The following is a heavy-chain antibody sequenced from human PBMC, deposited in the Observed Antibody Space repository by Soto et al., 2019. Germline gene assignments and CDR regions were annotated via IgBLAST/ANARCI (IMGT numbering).Heavy chain of an antibody. D-gene: IGHD6-25*01. CDR1: GFTFNTYW. CDR3: ARFTRGSSGDY. Sequence: GGSLRLSCVASGFTFNTYWMSWVRQAPGKGLEWVANIKEDGSDKYYVDSVKGRFTISRDNAKNLLYLQMNSLGAGDTAMYYCARFTRGSSGDYWGQGTLVTVSS. J-gene: IGHJ4*02. V-gene: IGHV3-7*01. CDR2: IKEDGSDK.